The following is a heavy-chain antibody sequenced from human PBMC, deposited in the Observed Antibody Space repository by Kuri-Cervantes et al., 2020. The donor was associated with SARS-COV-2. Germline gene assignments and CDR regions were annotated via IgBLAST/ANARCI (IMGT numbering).Heavy chain of an antibody. Sequence: GGSLRLSCAASGFTFSSYSMNWVRQAPGKGLEWVALISYDGGNTYCADSAQGRFTISRDNSEKTLYLEMNSLRAEDTAVYYCAKDGGEPYYGDYLYLDDWGQGTRVT. J-gene: IGHJ4*02. D-gene: IGHD4-17*01. CDR1: GFTFSSYS. CDR2: ISYDGGNT. CDR3: AKDGGEPYYGDYLYLDD. V-gene: IGHV3-30*18.